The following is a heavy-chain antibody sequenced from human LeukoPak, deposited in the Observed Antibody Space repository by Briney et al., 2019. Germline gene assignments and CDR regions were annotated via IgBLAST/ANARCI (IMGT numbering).Heavy chain of an antibody. V-gene: IGHV3-21*01. CDR3: ARYCSGGSCYGDDY. Sequence: GGSLRLSCAASEFTFSSYSMNWVRQAPGKGLEWVSSISSGSSYIYYADSVKGRFTISRDNAKNSLYLQMNSLRAEDTAVYYCARYCSGGSCYGDDYWGQGTLVTVSS. CDR2: ISSGSSYI. CDR1: EFTFSSYS. D-gene: IGHD2-15*01. J-gene: IGHJ4*02.